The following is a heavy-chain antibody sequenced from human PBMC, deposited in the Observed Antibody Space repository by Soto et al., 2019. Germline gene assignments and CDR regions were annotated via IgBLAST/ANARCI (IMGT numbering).Heavy chain of an antibody. CDR2: KKQDGSEE. CDR3: ARGGFSYGTGIEH. Sequence: PGGSLRLSCAASGLSISRYWMSWVRQAPGKGLEWVADKKQDGSEEYYVDSVKGRFTVSRDNAKNSVYLQLTSLRVEDTALYYCARGGFSYGTGIEHWGQGALVTVSS. D-gene: IGHD5-18*01. V-gene: IGHV3-7*01. CDR1: GLSISRYW. J-gene: IGHJ5*02.